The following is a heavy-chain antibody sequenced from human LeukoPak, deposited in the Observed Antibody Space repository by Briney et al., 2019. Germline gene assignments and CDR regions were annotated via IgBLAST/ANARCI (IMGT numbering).Heavy chain of an antibody. Sequence: GGSLRLSCAASGFTFSSYAMSWVRQAPGKGLEWVANIKQDGSEKYYVDSVKGRFTISRDNAKNSLYLQMNSLRAEDTAVYYCARRGRIAPSYYFDYWGQGTLVTVSS. CDR2: IKQDGSEK. J-gene: IGHJ4*02. V-gene: IGHV3-7*01. CDR1: GFTFSSYA. D-gene: IGHD6-6*01. CDR3: ARRGRIAPSYYFDY.